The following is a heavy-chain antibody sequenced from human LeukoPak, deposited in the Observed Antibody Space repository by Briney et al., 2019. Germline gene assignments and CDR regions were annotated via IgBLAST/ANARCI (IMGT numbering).Heavy chain of an antibody. V-gene: IGHV1-18*01. Sequence: ASVKLSCTASGYTFTSNGISWVRQAPGQGLEWMGWISAYNGNTNYAQKLQGRVTMTTDTSTSTAYMELRSLRSDDTAVYYCARVSVISYYYYYYMDVWGKGTTVTVSS. CDR1: GYTFTSNG. J-gene: IGHJ6*03. CDR2: ISAYNGNT. CDR3: ARVSVISYYYYYYMDV.